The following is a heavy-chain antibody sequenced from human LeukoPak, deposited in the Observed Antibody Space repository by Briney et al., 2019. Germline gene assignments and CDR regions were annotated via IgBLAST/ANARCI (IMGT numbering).Heavy chain of an antibody. Sequence: SETLSLTCAVYGGSFSGYYWSWIRQPPGKGLEWIGYIYYRGSTNYNPSLKSRVTISVDTSKNQFSLKLSSVTAADTAVYYCAREYSSSYGWFDPWGQGTLVTVSS. J-gene: IGHJ5*02. CDR3: AREYSSSYGWFDP. CDR2: IYYRGST. V-gene: IGHV4-59*01. D-gene: IGHD6-6*01. CDR1: GGSFSGYY.